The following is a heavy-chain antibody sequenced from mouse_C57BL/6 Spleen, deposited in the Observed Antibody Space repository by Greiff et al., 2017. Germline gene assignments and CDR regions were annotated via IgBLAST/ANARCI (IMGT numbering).Heavy chain of an antibody. J-gene: IGHJ2*01. D-gene: IGHD4-1*02. CDR1: GYAFSSSW. Sequence: VQLQQSGPELVKPGASVKISCKASGYAFSSSWMNWVKQRPGKGLEWIGRIYPGDGDTNYNGKFKGKATLTADKSSSTAYMQLSSLTSEDSAVYFCARNWDDYFDYWGQGTPLTVSS. CDR2: IYPGDGDT. CDR3: ARNWDDYFDY. V-gene: IGHV1-82*01.